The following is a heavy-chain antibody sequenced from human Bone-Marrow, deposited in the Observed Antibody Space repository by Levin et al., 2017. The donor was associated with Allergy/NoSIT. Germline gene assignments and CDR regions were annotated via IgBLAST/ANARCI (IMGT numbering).Heavy chain of an antibody. CDR1: GFTFSSYW. Sequence: PGGSLRLSCAASGFTFSSYWMSWVRQAPGKGLEWVATINQAASEKYYVDSVKGRFTISRDNAKNSLYLQMSSLRAEDTAVYYCARAISGGHYCDYWGQGTLVTVSS. D-gene: IGHD1-14*01. J-gene: IGHJ4*02. V-gene: IGHV3-7*03. CDR2: INQAASEK. CDR3: ARAISGGHYCDY.